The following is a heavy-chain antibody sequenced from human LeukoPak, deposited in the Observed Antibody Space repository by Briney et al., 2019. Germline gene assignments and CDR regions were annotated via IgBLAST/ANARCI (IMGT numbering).Heavy chain of an antibody. J-gene: IGHJ4*02. CDR3: ATWAY. CDR1: GFTFSSYA. D-gene: IGHD7-27*01. V-gene: IGHV3-7*01. Sequence: GGSLRLSCAASGFTFSSYAMSWVRQAPGKGLEWVANINQDGSEKYYVDSVKGRFTISRDNAKNALYLQMNSLRAEDTAVYYCATWAYWGQGTLVTVSS. CDR2: INQDGSEK.